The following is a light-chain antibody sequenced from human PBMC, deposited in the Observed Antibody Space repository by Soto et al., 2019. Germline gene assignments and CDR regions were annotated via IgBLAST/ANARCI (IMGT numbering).Light chain of an antibody. CDR1: QSVFYSSSNKNY. Sequence: DIVMTQSPDSLAVSLGERATINCKSSQSVFYSSSNKNYLAWYQQKPGQPPKLLIHWASTREFGVPDRFSGSGSGTDFTLTISSLQADDVAMYYCQQYYNLPVTFGQGTRLEMK. V-gene: IGKV4-1*01. J-gene: IGKJ5*01. CDR3: QQYYNLPVT. CDR2: WAS.